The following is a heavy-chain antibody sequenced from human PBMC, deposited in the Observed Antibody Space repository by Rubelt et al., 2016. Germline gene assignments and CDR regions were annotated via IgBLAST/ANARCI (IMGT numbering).Heavy chain of an antibody. V-gene: IGHV4-4*02. CDR1: SISSSNW. Sequence: SISSSNWWSWVRQPPGKGLEWIGEIYHSGSTNYNPSLKSRVTISVDTSKNQFSLKLSSVTAADTAVYYCARVLVDYGDGRWFYPWGQGTLVTVSS. J-gene: IGHJ5*02. CDR2: IYHSGST. D-gene: IGHD4-17*01. CDR3: ARVLVDYGDGRWFYP.